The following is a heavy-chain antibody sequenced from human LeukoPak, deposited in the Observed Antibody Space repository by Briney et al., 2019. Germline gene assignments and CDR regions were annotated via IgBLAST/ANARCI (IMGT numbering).Heavy chain of an antibody. CDR2: INWNGGST. Sequence: GGSLRLFCAASGFTFDDYGMSWVRQAPGKGLEWVSGINWNGGSTGYADSAKGRFTISRDNAKNSLYLQMNSLRAEDTALYYCAREGAYSSGWYGFDYWGQGTLVTVSS. D-gene: IGHD6-19*01. CDR3: AREGAYSSGWYGFDY. J-gene: IGHJ4*02. CDR1: GFTFDDYG. V-gene: IGHV3-20*04.